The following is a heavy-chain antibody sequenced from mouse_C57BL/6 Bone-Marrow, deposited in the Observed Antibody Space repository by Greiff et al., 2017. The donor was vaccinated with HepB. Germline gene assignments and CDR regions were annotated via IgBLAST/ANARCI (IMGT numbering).Heavy chain of an antibody. CDR3: TRRGIYDDAIYY. CDR2: IHPNSGST. J-gene: IGHJ2*01. Sequence: QVQLQQPGAELVKPGASVKLSCKASGYTFTSYWMHWVKQRPGQGLEWIGMIHPNSGSTNYNEKFKSKATLTVDKSSSTAYMQLSSLTAEDSAVYYCTRRGIYDDAIYYWGQGTTLTVSS. V-gene: IGHV1-64*01. D-gene: IGHD2-3*01. CDR1: GYTFTSYW.